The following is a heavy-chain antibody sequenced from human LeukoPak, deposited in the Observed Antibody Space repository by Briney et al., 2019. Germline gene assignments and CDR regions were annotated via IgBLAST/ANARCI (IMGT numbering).Heavy chain of an antibody. CDR3: ARGLISSGWYYFDY. CDR2: IYHSGST. V-gene: IGHV4-30-2*01. D-gene: IGHD6-19*01. J-gene: IGHJ4*02. Sequence: SETLSLTCAVSGGSISSGGYSWSWIRQPPGKGLEWIGYIYHSGSTYYNPSLKSRVTISVDRSKNQFSLKLSSVTAADTAVYYCARGLISSGWYYFDYWGQGTLVTVSS. CDR1: GGSISSGGYS.